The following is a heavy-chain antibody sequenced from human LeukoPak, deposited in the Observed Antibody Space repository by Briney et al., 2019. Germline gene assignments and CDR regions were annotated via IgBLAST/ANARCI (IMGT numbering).Heavy chain of an antibody. D-gene: IGHD4-17*01. CDR3: AGPIIGDRAFDI. Sequence: PSETLSLTCTVSGGSLSSSSYYWGWIRQPPGKGLEWIGNIYYSGSTYHNPSIKSRVTISVDTSKNQFSLKLSSVTAADTAFYYCAGPIIGDRAFDIWGQGTMVTVSS. V-gene: IGHV4-39*01. CDR1: GGSLSSSSYY. J-gene: IGHJ3*02. CDR2: IYYSGST.